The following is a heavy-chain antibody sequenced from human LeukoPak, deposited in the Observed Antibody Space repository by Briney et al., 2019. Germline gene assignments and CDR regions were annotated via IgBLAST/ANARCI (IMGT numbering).Heavy chain of an antibody. V-gene: IGHV1-2*02. D-gene: IGHD3-9*01. CDR1: GYTFLDYY. Sequence: RASVTVSCKASGYTFLDYYIHWVRQAPGQGLEWMGWLNPDTGGTNFAQKFQGRVTMTRDTSTSTVYMELSSLRSEDTAVYYCARENSDYDILTGYLLFPRVEYGMDVWGQGTTVTVSS. J-gene: IGHJ6*02. CDR3: ARENSDYDILTGYLLFPRVEYGMDV. CDR2: LNPDTGGT.